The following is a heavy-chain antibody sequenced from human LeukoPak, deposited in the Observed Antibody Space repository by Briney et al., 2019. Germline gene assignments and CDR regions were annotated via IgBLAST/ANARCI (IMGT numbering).Heavy chain of an antibody. Sequence: GGSLRLSCAASGFTFSSYSMNWVRQAPGKGLEWVSSISSSSSYIYYADSVKGRFTISRDNSKNTLYLQMNSLRAEDTAVFYCARERELVGGRATYYFDYWGQGTLVPVSS. CDR3: ARERELVGGRATYYFDY. V-gene: IGHV3-21*01. D-gene: IGHD6-6*01. J-gene: IGHJ4*02. CDR2: ISSSSSYI. CDR1: GFTFSSYS.